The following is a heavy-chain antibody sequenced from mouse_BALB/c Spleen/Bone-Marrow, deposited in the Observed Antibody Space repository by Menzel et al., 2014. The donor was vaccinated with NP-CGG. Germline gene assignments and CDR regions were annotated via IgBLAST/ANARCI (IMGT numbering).Heavy chain of an antibody. CDR2: INPYNDGS. CDR3: ARSDYRYGTDY. CDR1: GYTFTSYV. Sequence: EVQLQQSGPELVKPGASVKMSCKASGYTFTSYVMHWVKQKPGQGLEWIGYINPYNDGSKYNEKFKGKATLNSDKSSSTAYMELSSLTSGDSAVYYCARSDYRYGTDYWGQGTSVTVSS. V-gene: IGHV1-14*01. J-gene: IGHJ4*01. D-gene: IGHD2-14*01.